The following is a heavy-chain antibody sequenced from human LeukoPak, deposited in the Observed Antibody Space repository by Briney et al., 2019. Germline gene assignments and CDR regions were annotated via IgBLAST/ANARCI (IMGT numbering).Heavy chain of an antibody. CDR2: ISSGSSTI. Sequence: GGSLRLSCAASGFTFSSYSMNWVRQAPGKGLEWVSYISSGSSTIYYADSVKGRFTISRDNAKNSLYPQMNSLRDEDTAVYYCARGDYGVYWGQGTLVTVSS. CDR1: GFTFSSYS. D-gene: IGHD4-17*01. V-gene: IGHV3-48*02. J-gene: IGHJ4*02. CDR3: ARGDYGVY.